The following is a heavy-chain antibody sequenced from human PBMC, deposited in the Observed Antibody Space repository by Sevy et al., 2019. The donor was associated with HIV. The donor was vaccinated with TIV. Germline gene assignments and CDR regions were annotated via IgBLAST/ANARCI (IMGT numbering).Heavy chain of an antibody. D-gene: IGHD3-10*01. CDR2: ISYDGSNK. J-gene: IGHJ6*02. V-gene: IGHV3-30-3*01. CDR3: ARGGEYSPYYYYYGMDV. Sequence: GGSLRLSCAASGFTFSSYAMHWVRQAPGKGLERVAVISYDGSNKYYADSVKGRFTISRDNSKNTLYLQMNSLRAEDTAVYYCARGGEYSPYYYYYGMDVWSQGTTVTVS. CDR1: GFTFSSYA.